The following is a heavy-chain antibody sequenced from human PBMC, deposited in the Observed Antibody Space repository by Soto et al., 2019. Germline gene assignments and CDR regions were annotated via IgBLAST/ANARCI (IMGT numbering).Heavy chain of an antibody. CDR1: GGTFSSYT. V-gene: IGHV1-69*08. CDR2: IIPILGIA. Sequence: QVQLVQSGAEVKKPGSSVKVSCKASGGTFSSYTISWVRQAPGQGLEWMGRIIPILGIANYAQKLQGRVTITADKSTSTAYMELSSLRSEDTAVYYCAREVQQQLVDYWGQGTLVTVSS. D-gene: IGHD6-13*01. J-gene: IGHJ4*02. CDR3: AREVQQQLVDY.